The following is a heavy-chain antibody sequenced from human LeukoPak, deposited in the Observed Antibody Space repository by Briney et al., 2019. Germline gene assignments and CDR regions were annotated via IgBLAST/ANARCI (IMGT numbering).Heavy chain of an antibody. CDR2: IYYSGST. CDR3: VRDGGWDGSLDY. J-gene: IGHJ4*02. D-gene: IGHD6-19*01. V-gene: IGHV4-39*07. Sequence: PSETLSLTCTVSGGSISSSNYYWGWIRQPPGKGMEWIGNIYYSGSTYHNPSLQSRVTISVDTSKNQFSLRVSSVTAADTAVYYCVRDGGWDGSLDYWGQGTLVTVSS. CDR1: GGSISSSNYY.